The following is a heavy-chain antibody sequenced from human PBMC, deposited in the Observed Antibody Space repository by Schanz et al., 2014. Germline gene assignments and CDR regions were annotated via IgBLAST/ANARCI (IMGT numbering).Heavy chain of an antibody. CDR2: ISAYTNNT. CDR1: RYTFNTYG. D-gene: IGHD5-18*01. J-gene: IGHJ3*02. V-gene: IGHV1-18*01. Sequence: GPEVKEPGASVKVSCEASRYTFNTYGLNWVRPAPGQGLEWMGWISAYTNNTNYAQKLQGRVTMTADTSTSTAYMDLRSLRSDDTAVYYCTRGGYSYALSAFDIWGQGTMVTVSS. CDR3: TRGGYSYALSAFDI.